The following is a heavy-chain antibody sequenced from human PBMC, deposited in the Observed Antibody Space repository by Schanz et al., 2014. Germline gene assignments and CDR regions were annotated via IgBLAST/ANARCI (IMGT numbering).Heavy chain of an antibody. D-gene: IGHD1-26*01. J-gene: IGHJ4*02. CDR3: ARYTGAYFDY. CDR2: IYTSGST. Sequence: QVQLQESGPGLVKPSETLSLTCTVSGGSISTYYWSWIRQPAGKGLEWIGRIYTSGSTNYNPSLKGRAPMQVDTSKNQFSLRLSSVTAADTAVYYCARYTGAYFDYWGQGTLVTVSS. CDR1: GGSISTYY. V-gene: IGHV4-4*07.